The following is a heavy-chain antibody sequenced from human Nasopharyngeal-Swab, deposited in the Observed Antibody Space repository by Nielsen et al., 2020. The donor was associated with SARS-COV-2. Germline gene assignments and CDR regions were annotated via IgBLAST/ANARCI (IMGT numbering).Heavy chain of an antibody. D-gene: IGHD1-26*01. CDR3: AGSFLGY. V-gene: IGHV3-15*01. J-gene: IGHJ4*02. CDR2: ITRKSDGGTT. Sequence: GASLQLSWAVSGFSFSNAWMSWARQVPGKGLEWVAHITRKSDGGTTRYTAPVKDRFTISRDDSQDTVYLQMNNLQIEDTAVYYCAGSFLGYWGQGTLVTVSS. CDR1: GFSFSNAW.